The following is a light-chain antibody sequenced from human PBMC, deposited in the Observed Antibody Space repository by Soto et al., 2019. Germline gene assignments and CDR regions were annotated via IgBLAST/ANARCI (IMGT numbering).Light chain of an antibody. V-gene: IGLV2-23*01. Sequence: QSALAQPASVSGSPGQSITISCTGASGDVGTYSLVSWYQQHPGKAPKVVIYEGHKRPSGVPDRFSGSTSVNTASLTISGLQTDDEADYYCGLYVGATTYVFGTGTKVTVL. CDR3: GLYVGATTYV. J-gene: IGLJ1*01. CDR2: EGH. CDR1: SGDVGTYSL.